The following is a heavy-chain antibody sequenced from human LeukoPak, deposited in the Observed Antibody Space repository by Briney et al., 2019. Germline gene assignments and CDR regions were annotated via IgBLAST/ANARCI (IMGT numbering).Heavy chain of an antibody. CDR1: GFTYSSYD. CDR3: ARDPFDGYISSWYNFQH. J-gene: IGHJ1*01. V-gene: IGHV3-30-3*01. Sequence: GGSLRLYCAASGFTYSSYDMHWARQAPGKGLEGVAVISYDGSNKYYADSVKGRFNISRDNSKNTLYLQMDSLRAEDTAVYYCARDPFDGYISSWYNFQHWGEGTLVTVSS. CDR2: ISYDGSNK. D-gene: IGHD6-13*01.